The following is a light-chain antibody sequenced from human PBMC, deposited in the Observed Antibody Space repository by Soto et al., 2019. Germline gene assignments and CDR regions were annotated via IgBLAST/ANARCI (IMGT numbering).Light chain of an antibody. V-gene: IGKV3-20*01. CDR2: GAS. CDR3: QQYVTSPWT. J-gene: IGKJ1*01. Sequence: EIVLTQSPGTLSLSPGERATLSCRASQTVSGSYLAWYQQKPGQAPRLLIYGASSRATGIPDRFSGSGSGTDFILTISRVEPEDFAVYYCQQYVTSPWTLGQGTKVEIK. CDR1: QTVSGSY.